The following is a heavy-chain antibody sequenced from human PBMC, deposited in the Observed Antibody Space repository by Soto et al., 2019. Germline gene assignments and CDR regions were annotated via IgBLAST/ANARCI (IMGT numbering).Heavy chain of an antibody. CDR3: ARLVGATPSLPDY. CDR1: GFTFSDFY. J-gene: IGHJ4*02. Sequence: QVQLVESGGGLVKPGGSLRLSCAASGFTFSDFYMGWIRQAPGKGLEWVSYISSSPSRSYTKYYQDSVTGRFTVSRDKAKTSRWLQMNSLRGEDRAVYYSARLVGATPSLPDYWGKGTLVTVSS. V-gene: IGHV3-11*05. CDR2: ISSSPSRSYT. D-gene: IGHD1-26*01.